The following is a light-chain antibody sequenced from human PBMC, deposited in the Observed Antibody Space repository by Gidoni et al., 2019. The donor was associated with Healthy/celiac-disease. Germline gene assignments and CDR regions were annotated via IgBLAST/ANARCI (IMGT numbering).Light chain of an antibody. CDR2: KAS. CDR3: QQYNSYPYT. J-gene: IGKJ2*01. CDR1: QSISSW. Sequence: DIQMTQSPATLSASVGDRVTITCRASQSISSWLAWYQQKPGKAPKLLIYKASSLESGVPSRFSGSGSGTEFTLTISSLQPDDFATYYCQQYNSYPYTFGQGTKLEIK. V-gene: IGKV1-5*03.